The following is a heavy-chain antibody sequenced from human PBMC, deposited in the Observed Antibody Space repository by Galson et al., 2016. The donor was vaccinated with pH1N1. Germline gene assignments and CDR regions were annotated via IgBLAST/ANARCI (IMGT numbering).Heavy chain of an antibody. V-gene: IGHV1-46*01. J-gene: IGHJ5*02. D-gene: IGHD2-2*02. CDR3: ARAPYCSNATCYSVWFDP. Sequence: SVEVSCKASGYTFTSYYMHWVRQAPGQGLEWMGIITPTGGRTSYAQKFKDRVAMTSDTSTSTVYMELNSLRSEDTAVYYCARAPYCSNATCYSVWFDPWGQGTPVTVSS. CDR2: ITPTGGRT. CDR1: GYTFTSYY.